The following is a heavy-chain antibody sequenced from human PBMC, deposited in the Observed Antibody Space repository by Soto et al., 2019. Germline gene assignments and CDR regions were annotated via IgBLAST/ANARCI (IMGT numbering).Heavy chain of an antibody. CDR1: GGSFTSNNW. CDR2: IYRTGST. Sequence: SETLSLTCAVSGGSFTSNNWWTWVRQPPGQGLEWIGEIYRTGSTNYNPSLKSRVTISLGKSENQFSLKVTSLTAADTAVYYCESRDPGTSVDYWGQGTLVTVSS. V-gene: IGHV4-4*02. J-gene: IGHJ4*02. CDR3: ESRDPGTSVDY. D-gene: IGHD1-7*01.